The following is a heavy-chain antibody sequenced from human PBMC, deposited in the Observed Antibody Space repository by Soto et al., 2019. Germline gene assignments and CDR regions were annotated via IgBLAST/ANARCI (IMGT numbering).Heavy chain of an antibody. J-gene: IGHJ4*02. CDR2: IYYTGST. V-gene: IGHV4-59*08. CDR3: AETWGAY. D-gene: IGHD1-26*01. Sequence: QVQLQESRPGLVKPSETLSLTCTISAGSINIYYWFWIRQPPGQGLEWNGDIYYTGSTNLNPYLMSRGTLAVNKSKTQSSLELSSVTAADTAQYDCAETWGAYWAQGTMDTVSS. CDR1: AGSINIYY.